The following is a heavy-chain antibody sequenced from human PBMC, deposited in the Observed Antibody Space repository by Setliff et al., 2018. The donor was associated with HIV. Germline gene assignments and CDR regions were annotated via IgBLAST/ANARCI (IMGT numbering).Heavy chain of an antibody. CDR3: ARTAFSGSWLDY. J-gene: IGHJ4*02. D-gene: IGHD1-26*01. Sequence: GGSLRLSCAASGFTLSNTYMAWVRQAPGKRPEWVSTLYGSGDTYHADSVKGRFTLSRDNAKNTLYLQMSSLRAEDTAVYYRARTAFSGSWLDYWGQGTLVTVSS. V-gene: IGHV3-66*01. CDR2: LYGSGDT. CDR1: GFTLSNTY.